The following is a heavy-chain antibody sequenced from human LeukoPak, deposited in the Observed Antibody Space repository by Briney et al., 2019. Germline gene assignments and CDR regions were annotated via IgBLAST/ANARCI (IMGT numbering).Heavy chain of an antibody. CDR2: IYYTGSA. J-gene: IGHJ4*02. V-gene: IGHV4-59*08. CDR1: GASISSDY. CDR3: ARRGAFNALNC. D-gene: IGHD2-15*01. Sequence: SETLSLTCTVSGASISSDYWSWVRQPPRKGLEWLGYIYYTGSANYNPSLKSRLTMSVDTSKNQFSLKLSSVTAADTAVYYCARRGAFNALNCWGRGTLVTVSS.